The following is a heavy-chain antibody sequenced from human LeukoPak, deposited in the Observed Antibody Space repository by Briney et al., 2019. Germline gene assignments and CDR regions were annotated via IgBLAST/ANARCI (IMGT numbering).Heavy chain of an antibody. CDR3: ARAPRALRKWLRSPLPNHFDY. J-gene: IGHJ4*02. V-gene: IGHV1-8*01. CDR1: GYTFTSYD. D-gene: IGHD5-12*01. CDR2: MNPNSGNT. Sequence: ASVKVSCKASGYTFTSYDINWVRQATGQGLEWMGWMNPNSGNTGYAQKFQGRVTMTRNTSISTAHMELSSLRSEDTAVYYCARAPRALRKWLRSPLPNHFDYWGQGTLVTVSS.